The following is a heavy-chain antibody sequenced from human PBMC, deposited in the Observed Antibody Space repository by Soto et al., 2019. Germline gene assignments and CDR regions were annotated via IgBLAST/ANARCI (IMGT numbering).Heavy chain of an antibody. CDR1: GFTFSSYA. J-gene: IGHJ3*02. V-gene: IGHV3-23*01. CDR3: AKRGYCSSTSCHFVGYAFDI. D-gene: IGHD2-2*01. Sequence: EVQLLESGGGLVQPGGSLRLSCAASGFTFSSYAMSWVRQAPGKGLEWVSAISGSGGSTYYADSVKGRFTISRDNSTNTLYLQMNSLRAEDTAVYYCAKRGYCSSTSCHFVGYAFDIWVQGTMVTVSS. CDR2: ISGSGGST.